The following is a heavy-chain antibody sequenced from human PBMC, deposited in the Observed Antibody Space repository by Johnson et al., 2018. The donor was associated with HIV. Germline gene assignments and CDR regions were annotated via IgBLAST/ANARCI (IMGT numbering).Heavy chain of an antibody. Sequence: VQLVESGGGVVQPGRSLRLSCAASGFTFSSFGMHWVRQAPGKGLEWVAVIWYDGSDKYYADSVKGRFTISRDNSMNTVYLQMNSLRVEDTAVYYCAKGCRWLLERTYAFDIWGQGTMVTVSS. CDR3: AKGCRWLLERTYAFDI. CDR2: IWYDGSDK. D-gene: IGHD3-22*01. V-gene: IGHV3-33*06. CDR1: GFTFSSFG. J-gene: IGHJ3*02.